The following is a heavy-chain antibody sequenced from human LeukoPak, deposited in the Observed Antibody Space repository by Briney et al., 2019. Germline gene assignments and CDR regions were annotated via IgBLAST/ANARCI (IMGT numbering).Heavy chain of an antibody. CDR3: ARRVAVRPVYGFDI. D-gene: IGHD6-6*01. V-gene: IGHV4-59*01. CDR2: IYHSGAT. J-gene: IGHJ3*02. CDR1: GXSISSYY. Sequence: SETLSLTWTVSGXSISSYYGTWIRQPPGKGLEWIGYIYHSGATNYNPSLKSRVTISVDTSKNQFSLKLSSVTAADTAIYYCARRVAVRPVYGFDIWGQGTMVTVSS.